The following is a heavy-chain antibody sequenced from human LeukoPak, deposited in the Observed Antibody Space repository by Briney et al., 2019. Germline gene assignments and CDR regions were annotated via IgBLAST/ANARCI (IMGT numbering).Heavy chain of an antibody. CDR3: ARLKLVTTRRVVITTRGFGWFDP. J-gene: IGHJ5*02. Sequence: PGRSLRLSCAASGFTFSSYGMHWVRQAPGKGLEWVAVISYDGSNKYYADSVKGRFTISRDNSKNTLYLQMNSLRAEDTAVYYCARLKLVTTRRVVITTRGFGWFDPWGQGTLVTVSS. CDR1: GFTFSSYG. CDR2: ISYDGSNK. D-gene: IGHD3-22*01. V-gene: IGHV3-30*03.